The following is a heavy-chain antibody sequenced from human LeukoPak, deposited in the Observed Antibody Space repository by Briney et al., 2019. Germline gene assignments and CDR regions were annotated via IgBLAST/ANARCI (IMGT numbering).Heavy chain of an antibody. CDR1: GGSIRSSYYY. V-gene: IGHV4-39*01. Sequence: PSGTLSLTCTVSGGSIRSSYYYWGWIRQPPGKGLEWIGSIYDSGSTYYNPSLKSRVTISVDTSKNQFSLKLNSVTAADTAVYYCARVSSGATTVDYWGQGTLVTVSS. D-gene: IGHD1-26*01. J-gene: IGHJ4*02. CDR3: ARVSSGATTVDY. CDR2: IYDSGST.